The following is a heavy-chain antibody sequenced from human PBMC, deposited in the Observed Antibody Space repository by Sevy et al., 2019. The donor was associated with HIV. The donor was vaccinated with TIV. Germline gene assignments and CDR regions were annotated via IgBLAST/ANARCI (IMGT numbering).Heavy chain of an antibody. CDR3: ARGKSGYGYALNY. CDR1: GFSVNSNY. J-gene: IGHJ4*02. V-gene: IGHV3-66*01. D-gene: IGHD5-18*01. CDR2: IYSDETT. Sequence: GGSLRLSCAASGFSVNSNYMTWVRQAPGKGLEGLSVIYSDETTYHADSVKDRFTISRDNSKNMLYLQMSSLRAEDTAIYYCARGKSGYGYALNYWGQGTLVTVSS.